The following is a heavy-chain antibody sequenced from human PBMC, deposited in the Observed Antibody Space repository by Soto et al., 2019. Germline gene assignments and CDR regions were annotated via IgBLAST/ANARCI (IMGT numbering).Heavy chain of an antibody. V-gene: IGHV3-23*01. CDR2: ISGSGGST. CDR1: GFTFSSYA. J-gene: IGHJ6*03. Sequence: GGSLRLSCAASGFTFSSYAMSWVRQAPGKGLEWVSAISGSGGSTYYADSVKGRFTISRDNSKNTLYLQMNSLRAEDTAVYYCTKAIGDYGDFNYYYYYMDVWGKGTTVTVSS. D-gene: IGHD4-17*01. CDR3: TKAIGDYGDFNYYYYYMDV.